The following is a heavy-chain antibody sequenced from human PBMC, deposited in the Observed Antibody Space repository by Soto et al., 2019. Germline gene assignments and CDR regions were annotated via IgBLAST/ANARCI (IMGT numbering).Heavy chain of an antibody. CDR2: VSASGLNT. D-gene: IGHD3-3*01. V-gene: IGHV3-23*01. CDR1: GFTFSTYA. J-gene: IGHJ6*02. CDR3: AKDQDFWSGTAGMDV. Sequence: GGSLRLSCAASGFTFSTYAMAWVRQAPGKGLEWVSGVSASGLNTDYADPVKGRFYISRDNSKNTVYLQMNSLRAEDTAVYYCAKDQDFWSGTAGMDVWGQGTTVTV.